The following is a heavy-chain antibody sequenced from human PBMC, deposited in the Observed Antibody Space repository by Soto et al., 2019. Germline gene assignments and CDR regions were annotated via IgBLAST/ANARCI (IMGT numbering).Heavy chain of an antibody. Sequence: QVQLVQSGAEVKKPGTSVKVSCKASGYTFTSNGISWVRQAPGQGLEWMGWISTYNGNTNYAQKLQGRVTMTRDTFPPLSYMELRDLSSDDTAVYYCARDGYGDYGYWGQGSLVTVSS. CDR2: ISTYNGNT. V-gene: IGHV1-18*01. CDR3: ARDGYGDYGY. D-gene: IGHD4-17*01. CDR1: GYTFTSNG. J-gene: IGHJ4*02.